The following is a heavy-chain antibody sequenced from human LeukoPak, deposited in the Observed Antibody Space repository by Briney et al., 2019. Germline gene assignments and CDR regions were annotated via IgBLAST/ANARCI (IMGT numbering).Heavy chain of an antibody. Sequence: SETLSLTCTVSGGSISSGGYYWSWIRQHPGKGLEWIGYIYYSGSTYYNPSLKSRVTISVDTSKNQFSLKLSSVTAAGTAVYYCARATSYAVAVHFDYWGQGTLVTVSS. V-gene: IGHV4-31*03. J-gene: IGHJ4*02. CDR2: IYYSGST. D-gene: IGHD6-19*01. CDR1: GGSISSGGYY. CDR3: ARATSYAVAVHFDY.